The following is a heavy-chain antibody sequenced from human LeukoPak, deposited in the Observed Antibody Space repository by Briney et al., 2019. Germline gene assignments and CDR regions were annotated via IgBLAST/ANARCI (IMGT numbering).Heavy chain of an antibody. CDR3: ANEGPNFDY. CDR2: ISGSGDST. V-gene: IGHV3-23*01. CDR1: GFTFSSYA. D-gene: IGHD2-8*01. Sequence: GGSLRLSCAASGFTFSSYAMSWVRQAPGKGLEWVSVISGSGDSTHYADSVKGRFTISRDNSKNTVYLQMNSLRAENTAVYYCANEGPNFDYWGQGTLVTVSS. J-gene: IGHJ4*02.